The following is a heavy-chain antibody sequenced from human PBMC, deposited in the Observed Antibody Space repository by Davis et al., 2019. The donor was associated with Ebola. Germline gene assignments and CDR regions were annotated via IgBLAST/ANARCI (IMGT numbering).Heavy chain of an antibody. Sequence: PSETLSLTCTVSGDSISSSDHYWGWIRQPPGKGLEWVGNFYYNLATHYSPSLKSRVTIPVDTYKNQFSLRLNSVTAADTAIYYCAREGYRGGGFDYWGQGTLVPVSS. D-gene: IGHD2-21*01. CDR3: AREGYRGGGFDY. V-gene: IGHV4-39*07. CDR2: FYYNLAT. CDR1: GDSISSSDHY. J-gene: IGHJ4*02.